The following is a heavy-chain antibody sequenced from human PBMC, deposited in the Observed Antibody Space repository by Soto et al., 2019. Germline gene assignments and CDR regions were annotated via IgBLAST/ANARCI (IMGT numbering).Heavy chain of an antibody. CDR1: GGSISSYY. CDR2: IYYSGST. J-gene: IGHJ5*02. V-gene: IGHV4-59*01. CDR3: ARGQPRRITIFGVARGGWFDP. Sequence: KASETLSLTCTVSGGSISSYYWSWIRQPPGKGLEWIGYIYYSGSTNYNPSLKSRVTISVDTSKNQFSLKLSSVTAADTAVYYCARGQPRRITIFGVARGGWFDPWGQGTLVTVSS. D-gene: IGHD3-3*01.